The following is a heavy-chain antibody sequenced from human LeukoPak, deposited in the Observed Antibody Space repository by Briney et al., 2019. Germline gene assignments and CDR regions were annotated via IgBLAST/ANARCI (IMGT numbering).Heavy chain of an antibody. CDR1: GYSFTSYW. CDR2: IYPGASDT. Sequence: GESLKISCKGSGYSFTSYWIGWVRQMPGKGLEWMGIIYPGASDTRYSPSFQGQVTISADKSISTAYLQWSSLKASDTAMYYCARLGRYCSGGSCYSDYYYYGMDVWGQGTTVTVSS. J-gene: IGHJ6*02. CDR3: ARLGRYCSGGSCYSDYYYYGMDV. V-gene: IGHV5-51*01. D-gene: IGHD2-15*01.